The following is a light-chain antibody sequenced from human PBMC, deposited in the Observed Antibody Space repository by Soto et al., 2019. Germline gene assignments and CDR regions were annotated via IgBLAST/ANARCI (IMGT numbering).Light chain of an antibody. J-gene: IGKJ1*01. CDR1: QSLSSW. CDR2: KTS. CDR3: QQYNGYSRT. V-gene: IGKV1-5*03. Sequence: DIQMTQSPSTLSASVGDRVTITCRASQSLSSWLAWYQQKPGKAPKVLIYKTSSLESGVPSRFSGSGSGTEFTLSIRSLQPDDFATYYCQQYNGYSRTFGQGTKVDIK.